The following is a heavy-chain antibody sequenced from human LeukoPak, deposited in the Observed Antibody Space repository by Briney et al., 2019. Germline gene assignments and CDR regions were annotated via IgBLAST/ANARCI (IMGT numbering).Heavy chain of an antibody. J-gene: IGHJ4*02. CDR1: GGSISSGGYY. CDR2: IYHSGTT. V-gene: IGHV4-39*07. D-gene: IGHD2-2*01. CDR3: ARMPQVVPVSYYFDY. Sequence: SGTLSLACTVSGGSISSGGYYWGWIRQTPGKGLEWIGSIYHSGTTYYNPSLRSRVTISVDTSKNQFSLKVNSVTAADTAVFYCARMPQVVPVSYYFDYWGQGTLVTVPS.